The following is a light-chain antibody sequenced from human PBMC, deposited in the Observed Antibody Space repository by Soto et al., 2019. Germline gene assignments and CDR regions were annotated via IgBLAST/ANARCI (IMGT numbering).Light chain of an antibody. CDR3: GGWDDSLSGPV. J-gene: IGLJ2*01. CDR2: EGS. Sequence: QSALTQPASVSGSPGQSITLSCTGTSSDLGSYNLVSWYQQHPGKAPKLMIYEGSKRPSGVSYRFSGSKSGNTASLTISGLRSEDEADYYCGGWDDSLSGPVFGGGTKLTVL. CDR1: SSDLGSYNL. V-gene: IGLV2-23*01.